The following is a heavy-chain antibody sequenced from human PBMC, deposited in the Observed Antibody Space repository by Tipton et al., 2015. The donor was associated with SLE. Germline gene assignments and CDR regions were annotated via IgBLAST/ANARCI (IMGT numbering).Heavy chain of an antibody. V-gene: IGHV4-38-2*02. D-gene: IGHD3-3*01. J-gene: IGHJ4*02. CDR3: ASSYDFWSGWDY. CDR2: IYHSGST. CDR1: GYSISSGYY. Sequence: TLSLTCTVSGYSISSGYYWGWIRQPPGKGLEWIGSIYHSGSTNYNPSLKSRVTISVDTSKNQFSLKLSSVTAADTAVYYCASSYDFWSGWDYWGQGTLVTVSS.